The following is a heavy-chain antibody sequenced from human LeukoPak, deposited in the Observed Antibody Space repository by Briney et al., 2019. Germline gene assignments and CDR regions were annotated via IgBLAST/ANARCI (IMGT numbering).Heavy chain of an antibody. CDR3: ARGRLDYYYMDV. J-gene: IGHJ6*03. CDR2: IHHTGAT. Sequence: SSETLSLTCAVYGGSLSGYFWSWTRQPPGKGLEWIGEIHHTGATNYKPSLESRVSISLDVSKNQLSLEMRSVTAADTAVYYCARGRLDYYYMDVWGRGTTVTVSS. CDR1: GGSLSGYF. V-gene: IGHV4-34*01. D-gene: IGHD3-9*01.